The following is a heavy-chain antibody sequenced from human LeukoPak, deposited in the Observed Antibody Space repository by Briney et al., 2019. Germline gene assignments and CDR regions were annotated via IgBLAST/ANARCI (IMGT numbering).Heavy chain of an antibody. D-gene: IGHD3-3*01. CDR1: GGTFSSYA. Sequence: ASVKVSCKASGGTFSSYAISWVRQAPGQGLEWMGRINPNSGGTNYAQKFQGRVTMTRDTSISTAYMELSRLRSDDTAVYYCLRFLEWLLEDWGQGTLVAVSS. CDR2: INPNSGGT. V-gene: IGHV1-2*06. CDR3: LRFLEWLLED. J-gene: IGHJ4*02.